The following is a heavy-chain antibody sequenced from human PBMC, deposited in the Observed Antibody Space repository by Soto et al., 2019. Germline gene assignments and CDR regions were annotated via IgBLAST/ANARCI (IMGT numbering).Heavy chain of an antibody. CDR2: VFHSGST. V-gene: IGHV4-30-2*01. CDR3: ARCSYGAGSDP. D-gene: IGHD5-18*01. Sequence: PSETLSLTCAVSGGSISTGGYSWSWIRQPPGKGLEWIGYVFHSGSTYYSPSLQSRVTISIDGSNNQFYLELASVTAADTSVYYCARCSYGAGSDPWGQGILVTVSS. CDR1: GGSISTGGYS. J-gene: IGHJ5*02.